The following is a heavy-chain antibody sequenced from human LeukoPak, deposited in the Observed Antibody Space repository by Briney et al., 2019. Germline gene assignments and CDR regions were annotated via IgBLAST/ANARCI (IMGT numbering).Heavy chain of an antibody. J-gene: IGHJ4*02. CDR3: ARDAVGATSNFDY. D-gene: IGHD1-26*01. Sequence: GGSLRLSCAASGFTFSSYAMSWVRQAPGKGLEWVSSISSSSSYIYYADSVKGRFTISRDNAKNSLYLQMNSLRAEDTAVYYCARDAVGATSNFDYWGQGTLVTVSS. CDR1: GFTFSSYA. CDR2: ISSSSSYI. V-gene: IGHV3-21*01.